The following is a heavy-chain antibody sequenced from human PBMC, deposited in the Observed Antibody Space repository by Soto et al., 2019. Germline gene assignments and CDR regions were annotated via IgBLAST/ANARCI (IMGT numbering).Heavy chain of an antibody. V-gene: IGHV1-69*12. D-gene: IGHD6-19*01. CDR2: IIPIFGTA. Sequence: QVQLVQSGAEVKKPGSSVKVSCKASGGTFSSYAISWVRQAPGQGLEWMGGIIPIFGTANYAQKFQGRVTITADESTSPAYMELSSLRSEDTAMYYCARPPKGAVADSEYFQHWGQGTLVTVSS. CDR3: ARPPKGAVADSEYFQH. CDR1: GGTFSSYA. J-gene: IGHJ1*01.